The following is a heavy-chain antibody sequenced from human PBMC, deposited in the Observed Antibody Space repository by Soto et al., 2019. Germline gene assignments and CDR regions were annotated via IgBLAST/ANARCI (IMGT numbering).Heavy chain of an antibody. CDR1: GFAFRSYA. D-gene: IGHD3-22*01. Sequence: PVGSLRLSCAASGFAFRSYAMSWVRQAPGKGLEWVSAVSGSGGTTYYADSVKGRFTISRDNSKNTVYLQMNSLRVEDTAVYYCAQSYYYDSRPRKYFDYWGQGTLVTVSS. J-gene: IGHJ4*02. V-gene: IGHV3-23*01. CDR2: VSGSGGTT. CDR3: AQSYYYDSRPRKYFDY.